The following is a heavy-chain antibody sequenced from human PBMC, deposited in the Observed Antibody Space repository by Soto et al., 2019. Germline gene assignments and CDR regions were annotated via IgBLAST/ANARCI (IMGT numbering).Heavy chain of an antibody. CDR1: GYTFTSYY. Sequence: GASVKVSCKASGYTFTSYYMHWVRQAPGQGLEWMGIINPSGGSTSYAQKFQGRVTMTRDTSTSTVYMELSSLRSEDTAVYYCARTYDSSGYYGYYVDYWGQGTLVTVSS. D-gene: IGHD3-22*01. CDR2: INPSGGST. V-gene: IGHV1-46*01. CDR3: ARTYDSSGYYGYYVDY. J-gene: IGHJ4*02.